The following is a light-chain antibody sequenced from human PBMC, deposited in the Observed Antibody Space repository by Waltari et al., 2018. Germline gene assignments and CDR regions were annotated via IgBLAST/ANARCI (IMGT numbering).Light chain of an antibody. CDR1: SSYAGGYPS. J-gene: IGLJ1*01. CDR2: YVN. V-gene: IGLV2-14*03. CDR3: SSYTSISTFYV. Sequence: QSALTQPAPVPGSPGQSITLSCTGTSSYAGGYPSVSWYQHHPGKAPKLMIHYVNKRPSGVSNRFSGSKSGNTASLTISGLQAEDEADYYCSSYTSISTFYVFGTGTKVTVL.